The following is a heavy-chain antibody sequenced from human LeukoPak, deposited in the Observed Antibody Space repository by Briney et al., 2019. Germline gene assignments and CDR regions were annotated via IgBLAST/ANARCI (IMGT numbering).Heavy chain of an antibody. CDR3: ATKATYYYDSGGYYYFDY. D-gene: IGHD3-22*01. CDR2: INPNSGGT. CDR1: GYTFTGYY. J-gene: IGHJ4*02. Sequence: ASVKVSCKASGYTFTGYYMHWVRQAPGQGLEWMGWINPNSGGTNYAQKFQGRITMTEDTSTDTAYMELSSLRSEDTAVYYCATKATYYYDSGGYYYFDYWGQGTLVTVSS. V-gene: IGHV1-2*02.